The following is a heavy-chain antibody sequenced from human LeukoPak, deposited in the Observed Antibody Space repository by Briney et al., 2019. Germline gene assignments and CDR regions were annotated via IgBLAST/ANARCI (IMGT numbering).Heavy chain of an antibody. J-gene: IGHJ4*02. CDR2: IYYSGST. CDR1: GGSISTYY. CDR3: ARGPPDYYDTSGYYTTYFDY. V-gene: IGHV4-59*01. Sequence: PSETLSLTCTVSGGSISTYYWSWIRQPPGKGLEWIGYIYYSGSTNYNPSLKSRVTISVDTSKNQFSLKLSSVTAADTAVYYCARGPPDYYDTSGYYTTYFDYWGQGTLVTVSS. D-gene: IGHD3-22*01.